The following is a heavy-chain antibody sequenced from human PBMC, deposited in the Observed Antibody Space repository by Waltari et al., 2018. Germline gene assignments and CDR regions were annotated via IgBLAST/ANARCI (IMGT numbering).Heavy chain of an antibody. V-gene: IGHV3-7*01. CDR3: SVSLNS. CDR1: GFNFNNYW. J-gene: IGHJ4*02. CDR2: IKHDGTES. Sequence: VQLVESGGGLVKPGGSPGLSCAACGFNFNNYWMDWVRQAPGKGLGWVANIKHDGTESHYVGSVKGRFTVSRDNAHNLLYLQMDSLRVEDTAVYYCSVSLNSWGQGTLVTVSS.